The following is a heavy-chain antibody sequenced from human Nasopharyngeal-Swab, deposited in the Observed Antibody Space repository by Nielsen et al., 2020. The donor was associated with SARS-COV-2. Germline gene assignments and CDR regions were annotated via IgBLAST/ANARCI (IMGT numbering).Heavy chain of an antibody. CDR3: ARQGKWEPYYYYGMDA. Sequence: VRQMPGKGLEWMGIIYPGDSDTRYSPSFQGQVTISADKSISTAYLQWSSLKASDTAMYYCARQGKWEPYYYYGMDAWGQGTTVTVSS. D-gene: IGHD1-26*01. V-gene: IGHV5-51*01. J-gene: IGHJ6*02. CDR2: IYPGDSDT.